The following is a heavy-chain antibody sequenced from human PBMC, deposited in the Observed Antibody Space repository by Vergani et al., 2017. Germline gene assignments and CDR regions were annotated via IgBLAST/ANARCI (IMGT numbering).Heavy chain of an antibody. CDR1: GSTFSSYA. CDR2: IIPIFGTA. D-gene: IGHD5-18*01. J-gene: IGHJ6*03. Sequence: QVQLVQSGAEVKKPGSSVKVSCQASGSTFSSYAINWVRQAPGQGLEWMGGIIPIFGTAKYSQNFQGRVTITADESTNTASMDLSSLRSEDTAVYCCARGMVDSAMVGSYYYYMDVWGKGTTVTVSS. CDR3: ARGMVDSAMVGSYYYYMDV. V-gene: IGHV1-69*01.